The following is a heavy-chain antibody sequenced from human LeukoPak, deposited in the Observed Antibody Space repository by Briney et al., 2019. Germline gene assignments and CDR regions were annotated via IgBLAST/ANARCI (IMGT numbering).Heavy chain of an antibody. V-gene: IGHV3-15*01. Sequence: GGSLRLSCAASGFTFSSYEMNWVRQAPGKGLEWVGRIKRKSDGGTTDYAGPVKGRFTISGDDSKNTLYLQMNSLKSEDTAVYYCTTELDIRPNHYWGQGTLVTVSS. CDR1: GFTFSSYE. J-gene: IGHJ4*02. CDR3: TTELDIRPNHY. CDR2: IKRKSDGGTT. D-gene: IGHD3-22*01.